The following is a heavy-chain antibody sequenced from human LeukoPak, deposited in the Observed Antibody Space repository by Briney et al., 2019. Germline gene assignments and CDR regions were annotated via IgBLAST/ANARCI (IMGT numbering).Heavy chain of an antibody. CDR1: GFTFSTHA. Sequence: PGGSLRLSCAASGFTFSTHAMSWVRQAPGKGQEWVSAIGHSGDSTYYADSVKGRFTISRDNSKNTLYLQMNSLRADDTAVYYCAKDDGLHNFDYWGQGTLVTVSS. CDR3: AKDDGLHNFDY. D-gene: IGHD4-11*01. CDR2: IGHSGDST. J-gene: IGHJ4*02. V-gene: IGHV3-23*01.